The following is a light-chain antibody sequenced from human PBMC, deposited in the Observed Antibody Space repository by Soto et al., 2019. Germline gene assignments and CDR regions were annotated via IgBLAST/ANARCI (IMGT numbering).Light chain of an antibody. J-gene: IGKJ5*01. CDR2: DAS. CDR1: RSVRRY. CDR3: QQRSNWPIT. Sequence: ELVLTQSQATLSFSPGLSTALSGRATRSVRRYLAWYQQKPGPAPRIIIYDASSRPTDIPARCSGRGSGTDVTLTISSLEPEDFALYYCQQRSNWPITVGQGTRLET. V-gene: IGKV3-11*01.